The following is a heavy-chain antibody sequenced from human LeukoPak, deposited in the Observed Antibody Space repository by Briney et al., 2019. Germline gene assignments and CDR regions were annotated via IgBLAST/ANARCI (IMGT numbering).Heavy chain of an antibody. Sequence: PGGSVRLSCSASGFTFSCYAMHWVRQAPGKGLEWVAVISYDGSNKYYADSVKGRFTISRDNSKNTLYLQMNSLRAEDTAVYYCARGEVRIDAFDIWGQGTMVTVSS. J-gene: IGHJ3*02. V-gene: IGHV3-30-3*01. D-gene: IGHD1-26*01. CDR1: GFTFSCYA. CDR3: ARGEVRIDAFDI. CDR2: ISYDGSNK.